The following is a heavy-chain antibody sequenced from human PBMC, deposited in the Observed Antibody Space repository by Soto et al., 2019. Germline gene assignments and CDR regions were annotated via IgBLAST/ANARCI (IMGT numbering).Heavy chain of an antibody. D-gene: IGHD3-10*01. Sequence: QVQLVESGGGVVQPGRSLRLSCAASGFTFSSYAMHWVRQAPGKGLEWVAVISYDGSNKYYADSVKGRFTNSRDNSKNTLYLQMNSLRAEDTAVYYCARECITMVRGVPAAWFDPWGQGTLVTVSS. CDR2: ISYDGSNK. J-gene: IGHJ5*02. CDR3: ARECITMVRGVPAAWFDP. V-gene: IGHV3-30-3*01. CDR1: GFTFSSYA.